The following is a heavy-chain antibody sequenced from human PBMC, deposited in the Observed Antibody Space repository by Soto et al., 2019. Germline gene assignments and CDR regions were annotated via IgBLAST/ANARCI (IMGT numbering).Heavy chain of an antibody. CDR3: ARVELQTLLDY. V-gene: IGHV4-31*03. CDR2: IYYSGST. J-gene: IGHJ4*02. D-gene: IGHD3-10*01. CDR1: GGSISSGGYY. Sequence: SETLSLTCTVSGGSISSGGYYWSWIRQHPGKGLEWIGYIYYSGSTYYNPSLKSRVTISVDTSKNQFSLKLSSVTAADTAVYYCARVELQTLLDYWGQGTLVTVSS.